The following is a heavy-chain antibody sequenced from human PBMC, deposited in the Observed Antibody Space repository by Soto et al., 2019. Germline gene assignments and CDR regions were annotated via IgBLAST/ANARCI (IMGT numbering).Heavy chain of an antibody. V-gene: IGHV2-26*01. CDR1: GFSLSNARMG. D-gene: IGHD3-3*01. J-gene: IGHJ5*02. CDR3: AHNPSYYDFWSGYQHNWFDP. Sequence: SRPTLVNPTETLTLTCTVSGFSLSNARMGVSWIRQPPGKDLEWLAHIFSNDEKSYSTSLKSRLTISKDTSKSQVVLTMTNMDPVDTATYYCAHNPSYYDFWSGYQHNWFDPWGQGTLVTVSS. CDR2: IFSNDEK.